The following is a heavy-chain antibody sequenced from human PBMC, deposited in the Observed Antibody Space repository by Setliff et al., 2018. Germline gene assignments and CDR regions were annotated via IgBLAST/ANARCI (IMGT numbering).Heavy chain of an antibody. J-gene: IGHJ4*02. Sequence: PGESLKLSFEGSGYSFTTYWIAWVRQMPGKGLEWMGIIYPGDSDTRYSPSFQGQVTISTDKSLSTAYLQWSSLKASDTAIYYRARRGYCSGGGCHSASFDYWGQGTLVTVSS. V-gene: IGHV5-51*01. CDR2: IYPGDSDT. CDR3: ARRGYCSGGGCHSASFDY. CDR1: GYSFTTYW. D-gene: IGHD2-15*01.